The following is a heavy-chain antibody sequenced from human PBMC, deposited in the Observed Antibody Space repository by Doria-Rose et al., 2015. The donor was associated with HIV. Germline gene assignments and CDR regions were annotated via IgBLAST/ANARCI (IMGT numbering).Heavy chain of an antibody. CDR2: ISSTSAYI. Sequence: QLVQSGGGLVRPGGSLRLSCATSGFTSSSHRINWVRQAPGKGLEWVSSISSTSAYINYADPVRGRFTISRDNARNSLYLQMDSLRAEDTAIYYCATGVTLDYWGQGTLVTVSS. CDR1: GFTSSSHR. V-gene: IGHV3-21*01. CDR3: ATGVTLDY. J-gene: IGHJ4*02. D-gene: IGHD3-10*01.